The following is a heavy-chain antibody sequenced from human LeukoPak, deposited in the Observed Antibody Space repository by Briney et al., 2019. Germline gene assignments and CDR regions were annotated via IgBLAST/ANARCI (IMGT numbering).Heavy chain of an antibody. CDR3: ARDNNQGMGWLDP. CDR1: GFTFSSYA. D-gene: IGHD1-14*01. CDR2: ISYDGSNK. J-gene: IGHJ5*02. Sequence: GGSLRLSCAASGFTFSSYAMHWVRQAPGKGLEWVAVISYDGSNKYYADSVKGRFTISRDNSKNTLFLQMNSLRAEDTAVYFCARDNNQGMGWLDPWGQGTLVTVSS. V-gene: IGHV3-30-3*01.